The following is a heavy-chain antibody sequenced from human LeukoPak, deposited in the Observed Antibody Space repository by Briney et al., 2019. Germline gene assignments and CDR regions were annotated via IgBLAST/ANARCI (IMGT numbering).Heavy chain of an antibody. J-gene: IGHJ1*01. CDR1: GGSISSSNW. CDR2: IYHSGST. V-gene: IGHV4-4*02. Sequence: SETLSLTCAVSGGSISSSNWWSWVRQPPGKGLEWIGEIYHSGSTNYNPSLKSRVTISVDKSKNQFSLKLSSVTAADTAVYYCVAHNGDYEYFQHWGQGTLVTVSS. CDR3: VAHNGDYEYFQH. D-gene: IGHD4-17*01.